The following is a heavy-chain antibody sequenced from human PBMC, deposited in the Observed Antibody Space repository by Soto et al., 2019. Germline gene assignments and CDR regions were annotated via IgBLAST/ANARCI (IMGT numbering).Heavy chain of an antibody. D-gene: IGHD3-16*02. J-gene: IGHJ3*02. CDR1: GYTFTSYD. V-gene: IGHV1-8*01. Sequence: QVQLVQPGAEVKKPGASVKVSCKASGYTFTSYDINWVRQATGQGLEWMGWMNTNSGNTGYAQKFQGRVTMTRNTSISTAYMELSSLRSEDTAVYYCARGHMITFGGVIVPGAFDIWGQGTMVTVSS. CDR2: MNTNSGNT. CDR3: ARGHMITFGGVIVPGAFDI.